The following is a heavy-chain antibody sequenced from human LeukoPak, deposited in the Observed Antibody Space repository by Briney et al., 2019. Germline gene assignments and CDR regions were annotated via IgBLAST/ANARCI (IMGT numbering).Heavy chain of an antibody. V-gene: IGHV4-30-4*08. J-gene: IGHJ3*02. CDR3: ARVEYYDFWTGLGATFDI. CDR1: GGSISGGDYY. CDR2: IYYSGST. Sequence: SETLSLTCTVSGGSISGGDYYWSWIRQPPGKGLEWIGYIYYSGSTYYNPSLKSRVTISVDTSKNQFSLKLSSVTAADTAVYYCARVEYYDFWTGLGATFDIWGQGTMVTVSS. D-gene: IGHD3-3*01.